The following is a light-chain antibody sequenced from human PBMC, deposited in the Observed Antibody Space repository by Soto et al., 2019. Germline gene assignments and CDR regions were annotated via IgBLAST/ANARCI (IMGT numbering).Light chain of an antibody. J-gene: IGLJ1*01. CDR2: EVT. CDR3: SSYTSVTPFVG. V-gene: IGLV2-14*01. CDR1: SSDIGRYNF. Sequence: QPVLTQPASVSGSPGQSITISCTGTSSDIGRYNFVSWYQQHPGKAPKLLVDEVTNRPSWVSNRFSGSKSGNTASLTFFGLQTEDEAEYYCSSYTSVTPFVGFGTGTKLTVL.